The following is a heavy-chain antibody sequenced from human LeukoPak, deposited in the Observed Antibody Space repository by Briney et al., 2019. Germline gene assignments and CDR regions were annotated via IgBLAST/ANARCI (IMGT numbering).Heavy chain of an antibody. CDR2: INPSSGGT. CDR1: GYTFTGFF. D-gene: IGHD2-2*01. CDR3: ARDPTLRYCSSTSCYLLGDY. V-gene: IGHV1-2*02. Sequence: ASVKVSCKASGYTFTGFFMHWVRQAPGQGPEWMGWINPSSGGTNYAQKFQGRVTMTRDTSISTAYMGLSRLTSDDTAVFYCARDPTLRYCSSTSCYLLGDYWGQGTLVTVSS. J-gene: IGHJ4*02.